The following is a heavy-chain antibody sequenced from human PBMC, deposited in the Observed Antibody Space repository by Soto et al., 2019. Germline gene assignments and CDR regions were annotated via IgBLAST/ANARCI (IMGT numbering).Heavy chain of an antibody. V-gene: IGHV4-4*02. CDR1: GGSISSNKW. Sequence: QVQLQESGPRLVKPSGTLSLICAVSGGSISSNKWWSWVRQSPGKGLEWIGEIHDSGSTNYNPSLKSRVTISVDKSKNHFSLILSSVTAADTAVYYCARAIAAAGRYYGMDVWGQGTTVTVSS. CDR3: ARAIAAAGRYYGMDV. CDR2: IHDSGST. D-gene: IGHD6-13*01. J-gene: IGHJ6*02.